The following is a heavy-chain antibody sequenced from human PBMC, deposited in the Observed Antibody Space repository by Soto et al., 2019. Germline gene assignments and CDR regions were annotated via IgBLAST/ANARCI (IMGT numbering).Heavy chain of an antibody. D-gene: IGHD3-16*02. CDR2: IRAHDGNT. J-gene: IGHJ5*02. Sequence: QVQLVQSGAEVKEPGASVKVSCKSFGYTFTNYGITWVRQAPGQGLEWMGWIRAHDGNTDYAQKLQGRVTTTNDPSTSSTHKEMRGLIADNTAVYYWARALGESYHHPREWFDPWGQGTPVTVSA. V-gene: IGHV1-18*01. CDR3: ARALGESYHHPREWFDP. CDR1: GYTFTNYG.